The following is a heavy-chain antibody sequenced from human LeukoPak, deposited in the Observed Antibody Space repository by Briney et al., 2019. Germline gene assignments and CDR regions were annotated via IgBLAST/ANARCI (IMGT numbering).Heavy chain of an antibody. CDR3: ARDLRHPDAFDI. CDR2: INWNGGST. J-gene: IGHJ3*02. CDR1: GFTFDDYG. V-gene: IGHV3-20*04. Sequence: PGGSLRLSCAASGFTFDDYGMSWVRQAPGKWLEWVSGINWNGGSTGYADSVKGRFTISRDNAKNSLYLQMNSLRAEDTALYYCARDLRHPDAFDIWGQGTMVTVSS. D-gene: IGHD6-25*01.